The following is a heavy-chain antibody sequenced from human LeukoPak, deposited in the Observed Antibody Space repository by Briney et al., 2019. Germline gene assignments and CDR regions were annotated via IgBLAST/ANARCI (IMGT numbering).Heavy chain of an antibody. J-gene: IGHJ4*02. V-gene: IGHV3-7*01. Sequence: GGSLRLSCAASGFTFSSYWMSWVRQAPGKGLEWAANVKQDGSEKYYVDSVKGRFTISRDNAKNSLYLQMNSLRAEDTAVYYCARWATTVTTGFDYWGQGTLVTVSS. CDR2: VKQDGSEK. CDR1: GFTFSSYW. CDR3: ARWATTVTTGFDY. D-gene: IGHD4-17*01.